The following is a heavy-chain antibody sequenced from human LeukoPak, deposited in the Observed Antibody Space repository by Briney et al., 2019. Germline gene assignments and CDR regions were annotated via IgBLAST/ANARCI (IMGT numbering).Heavy chain of an antibody. J-gene: IGHJ4*02. CDR1: GFTFSGSA. Sequence: GGSPRLSCAASGFTFSGSAMHWVRQASGKGLEWVGRIRSKANSYATAYAASVKGRFTISRDDSKNTAYLQMNSLKTEDTAVYYCTRHLVGATTTSYFDYWGQGTLVTVSS. CDR2: IRSKANSYAT. CDR3: TRHLVGATTTSYFDY. V-gene: IGHV3-73*01. D-gene: IGHD1-26*01.